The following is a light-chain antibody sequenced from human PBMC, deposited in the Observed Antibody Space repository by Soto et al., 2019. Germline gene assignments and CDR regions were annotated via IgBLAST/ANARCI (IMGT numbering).Light chain of an antibody. J-gene: IGLJ1*01. CDR1: SSDVGGYNY. Sequence: QSALTQPPSASGSPGQSVTISCTGTSSDVGGYNYVSWYQQHPGKAPKLMIYEVTKRPSGVPDRFSGSKSGTTASLTVSGLQAEDEADYYCSSYVGSNSFVFGTGTQLTVL. V-gene: IGLV2-8*01. CDR2: EVT. CDR3: SSYVGSNSFV.